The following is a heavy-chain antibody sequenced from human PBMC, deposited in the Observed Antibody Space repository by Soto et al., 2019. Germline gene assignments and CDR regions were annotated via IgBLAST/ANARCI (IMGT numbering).Heavy chain of an antibody. D-gene: IGHD2-2*01. CDR2: IYYSGST. CDR1: GGSISSSSYY. CDR3: ARRNHCSSTSCYGGGDYYYYMDV. V-gene: IGHV4-39*01. Sequence: SETLSLTCTVSGGSISSSSYYWGWIRHPPGKGLEWIGSIYYSGSTYYNPSLKSRVTISVDTSKNQFSLKLSSVTAADTAVYYCARRNHCSSTSCYGGGDYYYYMDVWGNGTTVTVSS. J-gene: IGHJ6*03.